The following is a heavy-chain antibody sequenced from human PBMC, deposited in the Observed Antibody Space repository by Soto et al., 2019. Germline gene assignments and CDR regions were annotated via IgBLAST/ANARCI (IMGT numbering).Heavy chain of an antibody. CDR3: VKDESINWYSGHFRH. V-gene: IGHV3-9*01. J-gene: IGHJ1*01. D-gene: IGHD6-13*01. Sequence: PGGSLRLPCAASGFTFDYYAMHWVRQVPGKGLEWVSGINWNSGSIGYGDSVKGRFAISRDNAKNSLHLQMNSLSAEDTAFYYCVKDESINWYSGHFRHWGQGTLVTVSS. CDR2: INWNSGSI. CDR1: GFTFDYYA.